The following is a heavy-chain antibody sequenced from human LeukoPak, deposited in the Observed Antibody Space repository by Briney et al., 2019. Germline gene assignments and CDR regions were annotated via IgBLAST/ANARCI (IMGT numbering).Heavy chain of an antibody. CDR1: GGSFSGYY. J-gene: IGHJ4*02. CDR3: ASLTVNTAMVEDY. D-gene: IGHD5-18*01. Sequence: PSETLSLTCAVYGGSFSGYYWSWIRQPPGKGLEWIGEINHSGSTNYNPPLKSRVTISVDTSKNQFSLKLSSVTAADTAVYYCASLTVNTAMVEDYWGQGTLVTVSS. V-gene: IGHV4-34*01. CDR2: INHSGST.